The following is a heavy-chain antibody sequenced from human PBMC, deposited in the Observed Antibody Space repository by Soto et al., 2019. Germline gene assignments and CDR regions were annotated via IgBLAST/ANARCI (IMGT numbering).Heavy chain of an antibody. CDR2: INSDGSST. D-gene: IGHD3-3*01. Sequence: GGSLRLSCAASGFTFSSDWMHWVRQAPGKGLVWVSRINSDGSSTSYADSVKGRFTISRDNAKNTLYLQMNSLRAEDTAVYYCARGPRGYYDFWRGYYYNYWGQGTLVTVSS. CDR3: ARGPRGYYDFWRGYYYNY. V-gene: IGHV3-74*01. CDR1: GFTFSSDW. J-gene: IGHJ4*02.